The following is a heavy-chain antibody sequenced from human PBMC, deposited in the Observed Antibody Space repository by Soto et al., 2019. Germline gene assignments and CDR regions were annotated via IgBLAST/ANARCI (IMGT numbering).Heavy chain of an antibody. CDR1: GFTFSNYW. V-gene: IGHV3-7*01. D-gene: IGHD3-16*02. CDR2: IKQDGSEK. Sequence: GGSLRLSCAASGFTFSNYWRSWVRQAPGKGLEWVANIKQDGSEKYYVDSVKGRFTISRDNAKNSLFLQMNSLRAEDTAVYYCASFAYYDYIWGSYLDYWGQGTLVTV. CDR3: ASFAYYDYIWGSYLDY. J-gene: IGHJ4*02.